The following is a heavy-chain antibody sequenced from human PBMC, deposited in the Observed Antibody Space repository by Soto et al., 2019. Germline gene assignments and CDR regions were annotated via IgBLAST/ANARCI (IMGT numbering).Heavy chain of an antibody. CDR2: ISSSSSYI. Sequence: EVQLVESGGGLVKPGGSLRLSCAASGFTFSSYSMNWVRQAPGKGLEWVSSISSSSSYIYYADSVKGRFTISRDNAKNSLYLQMNILRAEDTAVYYCARDNSPVKYYYGSGSFGDAFDIWGQGTMVTVST. V-gene: IGHV3-21*01. J-gene: IGHJ3*02. CDR3: ARDNSPVKYYYGSGSFGDAFDI. CDR1: GFTFSSYS. D-gene: IGHD3-10*01.